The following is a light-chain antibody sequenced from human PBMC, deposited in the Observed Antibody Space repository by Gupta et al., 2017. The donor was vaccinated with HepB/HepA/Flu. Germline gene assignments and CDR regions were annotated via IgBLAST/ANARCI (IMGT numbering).Light chain of an antibody. Sequence: VVMTQSPLSLPVTLGQPASMSCRSSQSLLNTDGNTYLTWYQQRPGRSPRRLIYKVSNRDSGVPDRFSGSGSGTDFTLKISRVEAEDVGVYYCMQGTHWPTFGQGTRLEIK. J-gene: IGKJ5*01. CDR2: KVS. CDR3: MQGTHWPT. CDR1: QSLLNTDGNTY. V-gene: IGKV2-30*01.